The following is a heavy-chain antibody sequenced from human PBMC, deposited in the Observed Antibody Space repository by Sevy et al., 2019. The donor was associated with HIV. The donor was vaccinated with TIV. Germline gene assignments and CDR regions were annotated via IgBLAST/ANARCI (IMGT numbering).Heavy chain of an antibody. D-gene: IGHD6-13*01. Sequence: GGSLRLSCAASGFTFSSYSMNWVRQAPGKGLEWVSYISSSSSTIYYADSVKGRFTISRDNAKNSLYLQMNSLRDEDTAGDDGARDSAAGFDYWGQGTLVTVSS. CDR1: GFTFSSYS. CDR3: ARDSAAGFDY. J-gene: IGHJ4*02. CDR2: ISSSSSTI. V-gene: IGHV3-48*02.